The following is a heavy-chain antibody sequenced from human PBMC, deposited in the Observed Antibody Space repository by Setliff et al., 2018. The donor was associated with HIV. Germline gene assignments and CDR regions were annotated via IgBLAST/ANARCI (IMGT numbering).Heavy chain of an antibody. CDR2: IYYSGST. CDR1: GGSISSGGYY. CDR3: ARSGSSSPYYFDS. V-gene: IGHV4-31*01. Sequence: KASETLSLTCTVSGGSISSGGYYWSWIRQLPGKGLECIGYIYYSGSTYYNPSLKSLVTISVDTSKNQFSLRLSSVTAADTAVYYCARSGSSSPYYFDSWGQGSLVTVSS. J-gene: IGHJ4*02. D-gene: IGHD6-6*01.